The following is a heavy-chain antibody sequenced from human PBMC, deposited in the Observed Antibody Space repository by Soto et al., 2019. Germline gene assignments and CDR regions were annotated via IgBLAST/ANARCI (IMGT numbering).Heavy chain of an antibody. Sequence: EVQLVESGGVVVQPGRSLRLSCAASGFTFDDYTMHWVRQAPGKGLEWVSLISWDGGSTYYADSVKGRFTISRDNSKNSLYLQMNSLRTEDTALYYCAKQDDILTGYYELDYWGQGTLVTVSS. V-gene: IGHV3-43*01. CDR3: AKQDDILTGYYELDY. J-gene: IGHJ4*02. CDR2: ISWDGGST. D-gene: IGHD3-9*01. CDR1: GFTFDDYT.